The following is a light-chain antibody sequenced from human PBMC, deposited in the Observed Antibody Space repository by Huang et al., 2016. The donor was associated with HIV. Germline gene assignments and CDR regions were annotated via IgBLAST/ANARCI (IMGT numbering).Light chain of an antibody. CDR2: KES. J-gene: IGKJ1*01. CDR3: QQYNTYSPT. V-gene: IGKV1-5*03. CDR1: QSISSW. Sequence: DIQMTQSPSTLSASIGDRVTITCRASQSISSWLAWYHQKPGKAPKVLIYKESTLERGVPSRFSGSGSGTEFTLTISSLQPDDFATYYCQQYNTYSPTFGQGTKVEIK.